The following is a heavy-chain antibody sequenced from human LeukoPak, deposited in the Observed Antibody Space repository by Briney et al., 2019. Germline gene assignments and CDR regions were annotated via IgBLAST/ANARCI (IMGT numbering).Heavy chain of an antibody. J-gene: IGHJ4*02. Sequence: VASVRVSCTASGYTFTNYGLSWVRQAPGQGLEWMGWISSYNGNTKYVETVQGRVTMTRDTSTNTAYMELRSLRSEDTAVYYCARDGHRMYYYDPRAYRFDYWGQGPLVTVSS. V-gene: IGHV1-18*01. CDR2: ISSYNGNT. D-gene: IGHD3-22*01. CDR1: GYTFTNYG. CDR3: ARDGHRMYYYDPRAYRFDY.